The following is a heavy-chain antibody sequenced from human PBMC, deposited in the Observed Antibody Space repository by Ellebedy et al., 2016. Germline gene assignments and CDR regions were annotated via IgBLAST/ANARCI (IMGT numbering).Heavy chain of an antibody. V-gene: IGHV3-11*04. CDR1: GFTFSDHY. Sequence: GGSLRLXCASSGFTFSDHYMSWIRQAPGRGLEWLSYISSRSNIIYYADSVKGRFTISRDNAQNSLYLQMNSLRAEDTAVFYCVRSGESSYYFDYWGQGILVTVSS. D-gene: IGHD3-10*01. J-gene: IGHJ4*02. CDR3: VRSGESSYYFDY. CDR2: ISSRSNII.